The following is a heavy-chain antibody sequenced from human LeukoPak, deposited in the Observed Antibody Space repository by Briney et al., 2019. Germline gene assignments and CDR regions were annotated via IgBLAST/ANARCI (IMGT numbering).Heavy chain of an antibody. Sequence: ASVKVSCKASGYTFTAYYIHWVRQAPGQGLEWMGRINPHSGDTDFAQMFHGRVALTSDTSISTAYMELSRLKSDDMAVYYCARDYCSGGSCYSTYQHWGQGTLVTVSS. CDR3: ARDYCSGGSCYSTYQH. CDR1: GYTFTAYY. D-gene: IGHD2-15*01. V-gene: IGHV1-2*06. CDR2: INPHSGDT. J-gene: IGHJ1*01.